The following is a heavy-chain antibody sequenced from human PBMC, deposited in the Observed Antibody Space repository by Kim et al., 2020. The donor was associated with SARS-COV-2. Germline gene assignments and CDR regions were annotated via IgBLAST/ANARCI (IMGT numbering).Heavy chain of an antibody. J-gene: IGHJ4*02. D-gene: IGHD6-13*01. Sequence: ASVKVSCKASGYTFTSYAMHWVRQAPGQRLEWMGWINAGNGNTKYSQKFQGRVTITRDTSASTAYMELSSLRSEDTAVYYCARLRGAAANPFDYWGQGTLVTVSS. CDR1: GYTFTSYA. CDR3: ARLRGAAANPFDY. CDR2: INAGNGNT. V-gene: IGHV1-3*01.